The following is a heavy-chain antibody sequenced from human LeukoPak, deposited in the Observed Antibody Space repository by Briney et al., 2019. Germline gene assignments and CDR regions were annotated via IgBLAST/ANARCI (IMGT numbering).Heavy chain of an antibody. CDR1: GFTFSSSG. J-gene: IGHJ4*02. CDR3: AKEAKGSGYSYGSPSLFDAVDY. V-gene: IGHV3-30*18. Sequence: PGRSLRLSCAASGFTFSSSGMHWVRQAPGKGLDWVALISYDGSNKYYADSVKGRFTISRDNSKNTLYLQMNSLRAEDTAVYYCAKEAKGSGYSYGSPSLFDAVDYWGQGTLVTVSS. CDR2: ISYDGSNK. D-gene: IGHD5-18*01.